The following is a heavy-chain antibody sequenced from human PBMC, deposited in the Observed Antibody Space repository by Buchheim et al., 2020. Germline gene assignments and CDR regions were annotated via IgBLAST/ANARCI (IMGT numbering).Heavy chain of an antibody. CDR2: IRYDGSNK. J-gene: IGHJ4*02. V-gene: IGHV3-30*02. D-gene: IGHD2-15*01. Sequence: QVQLVESGGGVVQPGRSLRLSCAASGFTFSSYGMHWVRQAPGKGLEWVAFIRYDGSNKYYADSVKGRFTISRDNSKNTLYLQMNGLRAEDTAVYYCAKDAVVAAEYYFDYWGQGTL. CDR3: AKDAVVAAEYYFDY. CDR1: GFTFSSYG.